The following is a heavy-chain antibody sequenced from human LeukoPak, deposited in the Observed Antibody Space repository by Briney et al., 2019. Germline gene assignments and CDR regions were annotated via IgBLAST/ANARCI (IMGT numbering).Heavy chain of an antibody. J-gene: IGHJ4*02. V-gene: IGHV3-43*02. CDR2: ISGDGGST. CDR3: AKDLAVAAWDFCDY. CDR1: GFTFDDYA. D-gene: IGHD6-19*01. Sequence: GGSLILSCAASGFTFDDYAMHWVRHAPGKGLERVSLISGDGGSTYYADSVKGRFTISRDNSKNSLYLQMNSLRTEDTALYYCAKDLAVAAWDFCDYWGQGTLVTVSS.